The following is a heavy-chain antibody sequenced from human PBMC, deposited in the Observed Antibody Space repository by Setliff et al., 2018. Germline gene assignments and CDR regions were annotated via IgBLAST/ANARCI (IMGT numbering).Heavy chain of an antibody. CDR1: GYSFSTCW. J-gene: IGHJ5*02. V-gene: IGHV5-51*01. Sequence: GESLKISCKGSGYSFSTCWIGWVRQMPGKGLEWMGIIYPGDSITRYSPSFQGQVTISVDKSINTAYLQWSSLRASDTAIYYCARHPYYYGSGTYLDNNNRWFDPWGQGTPVTVSS. CDR2: IYPGDSIT. D-gene: IGHD3-10*01. CDR3: ARHPYYYGSGTYLDNNNRWFDP.